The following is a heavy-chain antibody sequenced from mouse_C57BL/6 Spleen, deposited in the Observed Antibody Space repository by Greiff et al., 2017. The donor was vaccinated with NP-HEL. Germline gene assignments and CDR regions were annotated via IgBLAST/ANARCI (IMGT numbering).Heavy chain of an antibody. V-gene: IGHV5-17*01. CDR1: GFTFSDYG. CDR2: ISSGSSTI. Sequence: DVMLVESGGGLVKPGGSLKLSCAASGFTFSDYGMHWVRQAPEKGLEWVAYISSGSSTIYYADTVKGRFPISRDNAKNTLFLQMTSLRSEDTAMDYCARDYYGSSYRFAYWGQGTLVTVSA. CDR3: ARDYYGSSYRFAY. J-gene: IGHJ3*01. D-gene: IGHD1-1*01.